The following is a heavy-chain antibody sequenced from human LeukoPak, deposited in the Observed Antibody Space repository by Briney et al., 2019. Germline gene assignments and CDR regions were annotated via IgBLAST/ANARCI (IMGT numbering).Heavy chain of an antibody. D-gene: IGHD3-9*01. J-gene: IGHJ4*02. CDR3: AKGGTYYDILTGYDY. Sequence: PGGSLRLSCAASGFTFSSYGMHWVRQAPGKGLEWVAVISYDGSNKYYADSVKGRFTISRDNSKNTLYLQMNSLRAEDTAVYYCAKGGTYYDILTGYDYWGQGTLVTVSS. CDR2: ISYDGSNK. V-gene: IGHV3-30*18. CDR1: GFTFSSYG.